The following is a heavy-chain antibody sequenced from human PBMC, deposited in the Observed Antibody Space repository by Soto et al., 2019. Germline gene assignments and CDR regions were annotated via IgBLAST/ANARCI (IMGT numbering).Heavy chain of an antibody. J-gene: IGHJ6*02. Sequence: GGSLRLSCAASGFTFNNYGMHWVRQAPGKGLEWVAVISYDGGNKYHADSMKGRFTISRDNSKNTLYLQMNSLRAEDTAVYYCLKAVVYCSSSSCRGYYYYYGMDVWGQGTTVTVSS. CDR1: GFTFNNYG. CDR2: ISYDGGNK. V-gene: IGHV3-30*18. CDR3: LKAVVYCSSSSCRGYYYYYGMDV. D-gene: IGHD2-2*01.